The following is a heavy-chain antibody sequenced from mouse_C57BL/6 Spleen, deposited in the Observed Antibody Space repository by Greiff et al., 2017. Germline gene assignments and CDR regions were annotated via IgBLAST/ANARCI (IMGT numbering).Heavy chain of an antibody. J-gene: IGHJ4*01. CDR1: GYTFTSYW. Sequence: QVQLQQPGAELVMPGASVKLSCKASGYTFTSYWMHWVKQRPGQGLEWIGEIDPSDSYTNYNQKFTGKSTLTVDKSSSTAYMQLSSLTSEDSAVYYSARGNEYIAMDYWGEGTSVTVSS. D-gene: IGHD5-1*01. CDR3: ARGNEYIAMDY. V-gene: IGHV1-69*01. CDR2: IDPSDSYT.